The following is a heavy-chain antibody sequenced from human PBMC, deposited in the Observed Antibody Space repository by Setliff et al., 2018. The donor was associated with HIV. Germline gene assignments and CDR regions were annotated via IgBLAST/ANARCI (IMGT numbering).Heavy chain of an antibody. D-gene: IGHD1-26*01. J-gene: IGHJ4*02. V-gene: IGHV1-46*01. CDR3: ARDGGWEPQPSRFDY. Sequence: GASVKVSCKASGYTFINFYLHWVRLAPGQGLEWMGMVNSGSGSTVFAQKFQGRVTMTTDTSTDTVYLELTSLRSDDTAVYYCARDGGWEPQPSRFDYWGQGTLVTVSS. CDR1: GYTFINFY. CDR2: VNSGSGST.